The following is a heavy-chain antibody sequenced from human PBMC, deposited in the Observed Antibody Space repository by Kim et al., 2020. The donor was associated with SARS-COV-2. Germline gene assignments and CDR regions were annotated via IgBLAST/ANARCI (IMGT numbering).Heavy chain of an antibody. CDR2: FDPEDGET. J-gene: IGHJ6*02. Sequence: ASVKVSCKVSGYTLTELSMHWVRQAPGKGLEWMGGFDPEDGETIYAQKFQGRVTMTEDTSTETAYMELSSLRSEDTAVYYCATVRYGSGSYYYYYYGMDVWGQGTTVTVSS. V-gene: IGHV1-24*01. D-gene: IGHD3-10*01. CDR3: ATVRYGSGSYYYYYYGMDV. CDR1: GYTLTELS.